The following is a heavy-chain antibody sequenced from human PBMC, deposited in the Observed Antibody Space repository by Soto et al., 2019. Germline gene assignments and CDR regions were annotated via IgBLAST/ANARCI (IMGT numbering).Heavy chain of an antibody. CDR2: ISWDGGST. J-gene: IGHJ4*02. CDR1: GFTFDDYT. D-gene: IGHD4-17*01. CDR3: AKDMYGDYTFDY. Sequence: EVQLVESGGVVVQPGGSLRLSCAASGFTFDDYTMHWVRQAPGKGLEWVSLISWDGGSTYYADSVKGRFSIYRDNSKNSLYLQMNSLRTEDTALYYCAKDMYGDYTFDYWGQGTMVTVSS. V-gene: IGHV3-43*01.